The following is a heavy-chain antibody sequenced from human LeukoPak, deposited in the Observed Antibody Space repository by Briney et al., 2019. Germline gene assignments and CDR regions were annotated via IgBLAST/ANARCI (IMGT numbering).Heavy chain of an antibody. CDR1: GFSFSSYE. V-gene: IGHV3-48*03. D-gene: IGHD2-15*01. Sequence: GGSLRLSCAASGFSFSSYEMNWVRQAPGKGLEWISYISASGTLTHYADSVKGRFTISRDNAKKSLYLQMNSLRAEDTAVYYCARVLRYCSGGNCYSGGLGYMDVWGKGTTVTISS. CDR3: ARVLRYCSGGNCYSGGLGYMDV. CDR2: ISASGTLT. J-gene: IGHJ6*03.